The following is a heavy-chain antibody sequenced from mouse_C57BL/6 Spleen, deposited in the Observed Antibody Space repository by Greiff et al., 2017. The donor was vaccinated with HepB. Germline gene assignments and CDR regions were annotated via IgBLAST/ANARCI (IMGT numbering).Heavy chain of an antibody. J-gene: IGHJ4*01. CDR1: GFTFSSYA. CDR2: ISDGGSYT. CDR3: ARDYYGSSPLYYAIDY. V-gene: IGHV5-4*01. D-gene: IGHD1-1*01. Sequence: EVKLVESGGGLVKPGGSLKLSCAASGFTFSSYAMSWVRQTPEKRLEWVATISDGGSYTYYPDNVKGRFTISRDNAKNNLYLQMSHLKSEDTAMYYCARDYYGSSPLYYAIDYWGQGTSVTVSS.